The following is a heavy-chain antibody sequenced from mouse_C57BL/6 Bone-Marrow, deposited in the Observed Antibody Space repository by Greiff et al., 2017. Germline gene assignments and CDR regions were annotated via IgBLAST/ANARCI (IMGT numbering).Heavy chain of an antibody. CDR1: GFTFSSYG. Sequence: EVQVVESGGDLVKPGGSLKLSCAASGFTFSSYGMSWVRQTPDKRLEWVAIISSVGSSTSNPASVKGRFTISRDNAKNTLYLQMISLKSEYTAMYYCSRRGDGKNCNFDVWGTGTTVTVSS. D-gene: IGHD4-1*01. CDR2: ISSVGSST. CDR3: SRRGDGKNCNFDV. V-gene: IGHV5-6*01. J-gene: IGHJ1*03.